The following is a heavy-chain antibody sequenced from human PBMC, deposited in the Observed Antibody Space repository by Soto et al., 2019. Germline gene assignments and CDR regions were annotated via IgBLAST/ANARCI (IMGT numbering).Heavy chain of an antibody. CDR3: ARDSGSSGYSLNF. CDR1: GGSISSGGYS. CDR2: IYHSGST. D-gene: IGHD3-22*01. V-gene: IGHV4-30-2*01. J-gene: IGHJ4*02. Sequence: QLQLQESGSGLVKPSQTLSLTCAVSGGSISSGGYSWSWIRQPPGKGLECIGFIYHSGSTYYNPSLKSRVXXSXDXCKNQFSLKLSSVTAADTAVYYCARDSGSSGYSLNFWGQGTLVTVSS.